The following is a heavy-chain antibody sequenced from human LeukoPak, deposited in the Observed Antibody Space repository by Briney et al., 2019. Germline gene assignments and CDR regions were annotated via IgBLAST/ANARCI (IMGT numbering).Heavy chain of an antibody. Sequence: GGSLRLSCAASGFTFSSYAMHWVRQAPGKGLEWVAVISYDGSNKYYADSVKGRFTISRDNSKNTLYLQVNSLRAEDTAVYYCARDWVRGPYYYYGMDVWGQGTTVTVSS. V-gene: IGHV3-30-3*01. J-gene: IGHJ6*02. CDR3: ARDWVRGPYYYYGMDV. D-gene: IGHD3-10*01. CDR2: ISYDGSNK. CDR1: GFTFSSYA.